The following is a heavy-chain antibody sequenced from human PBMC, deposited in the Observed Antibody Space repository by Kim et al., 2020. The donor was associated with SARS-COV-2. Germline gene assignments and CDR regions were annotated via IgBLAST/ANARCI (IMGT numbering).Heavy chain of an antibody. CDR2: ISYDGSNK. J-gene: IGHJ5*02. Sequence: GGSLRLSCAASGFTFSSYAMHWVRQAPGKGLEWVAVISYDGSNKYYADSVKGRFTISRDNSKNTLYLQMNSLRAEDTAVYYCARVDRECSSTSCYSWFDP. V-gene: IGHV3-30-3*01. D-gene: IGHD2-2*01. CDR1: GFTFSSYA. CDR3: ARVDRECSSTSCYSWFDP.